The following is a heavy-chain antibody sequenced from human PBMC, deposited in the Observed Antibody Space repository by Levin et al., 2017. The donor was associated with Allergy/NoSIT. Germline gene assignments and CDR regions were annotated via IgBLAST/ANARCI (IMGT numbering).Heavy chain of an antibody. D-gene: IGHD3-9*01. CDR3: ARDIAPRDILTGNYPFDY. CDR1: GFTFRSYW. Sequence: GGSLRLSCAASGFTFRSYWMHWVRQAPGKGLVWVSRINSDESRTSYADSVKGRFIISRDNAKNTLYLQMNSLRAEDTAVYYCARDIAPRDILTGNYPFDYWGQGTLVTVSS. V-gene: IGHV3-74*01. J-gene: IGHJ4*02. CDR2: INSDESRT.